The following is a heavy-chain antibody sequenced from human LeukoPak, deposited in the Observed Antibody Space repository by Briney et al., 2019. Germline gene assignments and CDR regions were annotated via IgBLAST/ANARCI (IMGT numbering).Heavy chain of an antibody. CDR2: IYYSGST. CDR1: GGSISSSSYY. Sequence: PSETLSLPCPVSGGSISSSSYYWGWIRQPPGKGLEWIGSIYYSGSTYYNPSLKSRVTISVDTSKNQFSLKLSSVTAADTAVYYCAREYSSSRYYYYYTDVWGKGTTVTVSS. D-gene: IGHD6-13*01. V-gene: IGHV4-39*07. CDR3: AREYSSSRYYYYYTDV. J-gene: IGHJ6*03.